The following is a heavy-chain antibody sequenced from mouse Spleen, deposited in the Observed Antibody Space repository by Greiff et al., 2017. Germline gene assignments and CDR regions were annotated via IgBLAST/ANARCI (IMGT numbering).Heavy chain of an antibody. J-gene: IGHJ4*01. CDR3: ARRGGYYVLDY. V-gene: IGHV1-50*01. Sequence: VQLQQPGAELVKPGASVKLSCKASGYTFTSYWMQWVKQRPGQGLEWIGEIDPSDSYTNYNQKFKGKATLTVDTSSSTAYMQLSSLTSEDSAVYYCARRGGYYVLDYWGQGTSVTVSS. CDR2: IDPSDSYT. CDR1: GYTFTSYW. D-gene: IGHD2-3*01.